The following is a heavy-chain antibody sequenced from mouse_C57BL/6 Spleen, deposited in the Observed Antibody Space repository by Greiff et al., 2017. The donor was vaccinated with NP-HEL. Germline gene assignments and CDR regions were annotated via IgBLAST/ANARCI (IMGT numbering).Heavy chain of an antibody. CDR2: INPYNGGT. CDR3: AREGGNSYYAMDY. Sequence: VQLQQSGPVLVKPGASVKMSCKASGYTFTDYYMNWVKQSHGKSLEWIGVINPYNGGTSYNQKFKGKATLTVDKSSSTAYMELNSLTSEDSAVYYCAREGGNSYYAMDYWGQGTSVTVSS. J-gene: IGHJ4*01. CDR1: GYTFTDYY. V-gene: IGHV1-19*01. D-gene: IGHD2-1*01.